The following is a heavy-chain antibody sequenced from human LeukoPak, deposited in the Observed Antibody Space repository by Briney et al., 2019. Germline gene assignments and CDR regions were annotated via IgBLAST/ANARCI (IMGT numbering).Heavy chain of an antibody. Sequence: GGSLRLSCAASGFTFSSYSMNWVRQAPGKGLEWVSSISSSSSYIYYADSVKGRFTIPRDNAKNSLYLQMNSLRAEDTAVYYCARDSTNDYYYYMDVWGKGTTVTVSS. CDR1: GFTFSSYS. CDR3: ARDSTNDYYYYMDV. D-gene: IGHD1-1*01. CDR2: ISSSSSYI. V-gene: IGHV3-21*01. J-gene: IGHJ6*03.